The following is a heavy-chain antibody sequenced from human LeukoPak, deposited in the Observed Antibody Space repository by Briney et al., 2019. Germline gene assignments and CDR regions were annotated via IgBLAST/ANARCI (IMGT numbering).Heavy chain of an antibody. Sequence: QSGGSLRLSCAASGFTFSSYGMSWVRQAPGKGLEWVSAISGSGGSTYYADSVKGRFTISRDNSKNTLYLQMNSLRAEDTAIYYCAKGANLRINWFDPWGQGTLVTVSS. CDR3: AKGANLRINWFDP. CDR1: GFTFSSYG. J-gene: IGHJ5*02. CDR2: ISGSGGST. V-gene: IGHV3-23*01. D-gene: IGHD1-7*01.